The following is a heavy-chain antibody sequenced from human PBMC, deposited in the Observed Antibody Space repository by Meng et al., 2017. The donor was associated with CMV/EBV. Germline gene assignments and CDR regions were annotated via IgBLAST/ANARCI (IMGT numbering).Heavy chain of an antibody. D-gene: IGHD3-10*01. Sequence: GESLKISCAASGFTFSDYYMSWIRQAPGKGLEWVSYISSSGSTIYYADSVKGRFTISRDNAKNSLYLQMNSLGAEDTAVYYCARDPAPIIYGSGFDYWGQGTLVTVSS. V-gene: IGHV3-11*04. J-gene: IGHJ4*02. CDR2: ISSSGSTI. CDR3: ARDPAPIIYGSGFDY. CDR1: GFTFSDYY.